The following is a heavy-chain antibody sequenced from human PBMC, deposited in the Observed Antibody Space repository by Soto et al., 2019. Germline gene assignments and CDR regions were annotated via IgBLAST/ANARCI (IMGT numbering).Heavy chain of an antibody. CDR1: GFTFSNYE. J-gene: IGHJ4*02. CDR2: ISTSGRVM. V-gene: IGHV3-48*03. Sequence: EVQLVESGGGLVQPGGSLRLSCAASGFTFSNYEMNWVRQAPGKGLEWVSFISTSGRVMYYADSVKGRLTISRDNAKTSLYVQMTSLRAEDTAVYYCVRDPGWSSTSCYTGTFDYWGQGTLVTVSS. CDR3: VRDPGWSSTSCYTGTFDY. D-gene: IGHD2-2*02.